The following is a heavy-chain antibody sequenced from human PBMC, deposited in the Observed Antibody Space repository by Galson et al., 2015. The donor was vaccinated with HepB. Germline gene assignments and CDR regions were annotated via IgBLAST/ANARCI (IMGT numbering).Heavy chain of an antibody. CDR1: GYTFTSYD. D-gene: IGHD3-16*01. J-gene: IGHJ5*02. CDR2: MNPKSGDT. Sequence: SCKASGYTFTSYDINWVRQATGQGLEWVGWMNPKSGDTGYAQKFQGRVTMTRDTSISTAYMELSSLISEDTAVYYCARSPAYTGWFDPWGQGTLVTVSS. CDR3: ARSPAYTGWFDP. V-gene: IGHV1-8*01.